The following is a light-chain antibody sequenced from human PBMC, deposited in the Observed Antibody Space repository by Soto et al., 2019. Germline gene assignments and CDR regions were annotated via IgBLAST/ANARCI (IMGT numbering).Light chain of an antibody. CDR3: QQSDSLPIT. Sequence: DIQMTQSPSSLSASVGDRVTITCRASQDISNYLNWYQQRPGKAPKLLIYDASNLERGVPSRFSGTRSGTHFTFAFTSLQPEDVATYYCQQSDSLPITFGQGTRLE. V-gene: IGKV1-33*01. CDR1: QDISNY. CDR2: DAS. J-gene: IGKJ5*01.